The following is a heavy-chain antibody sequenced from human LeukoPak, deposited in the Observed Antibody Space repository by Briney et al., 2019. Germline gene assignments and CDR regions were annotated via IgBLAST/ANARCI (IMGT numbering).Heavy chain of an antibody. CDR3: ATHQRGGGDAFDI. V-gene: IGHV1-18*01. J-gene: IGHJ3*02. D-gene: IGHD4-23*01. Sequence: ASVNVSCKSSVYTFTSYGISCVRQAPGQGLEWMGGISAYNSNTNYAQNLKGRVAMTTDTSPSTAYMELRSLRSDDTAVYYCATHQRGGGDAFDIWGQGTVVTVSS. CDR2: ISAYNSNT. CDR1: VYTFTSYG.